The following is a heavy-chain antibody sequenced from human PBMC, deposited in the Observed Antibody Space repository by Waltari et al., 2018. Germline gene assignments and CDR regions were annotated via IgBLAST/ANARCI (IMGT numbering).Heavy chain of an antibody. CDR3: ARVGATVFDY. Sequence: EVQLVASGGGLVQPGGSLRLSCAASGFTFSSYWLSWVREAPGKGLEWLANIKQDGSEKYYVDSVKGRFTISRDNAKNSLYLQMNSLRAEDTAVYYCARVGATVFDYWGQGTLVTVSS. J-gene: IGHJ4*02. CDR1: GFTFSSYW. D-gene: IGHD1-26*01. V-gene: IGHV3-7*01. CDR2: IKQDGSEK.